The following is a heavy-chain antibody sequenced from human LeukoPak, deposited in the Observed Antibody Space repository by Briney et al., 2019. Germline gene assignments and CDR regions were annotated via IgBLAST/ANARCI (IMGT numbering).Heavy chain of an antibody. J-gene: IGHJ4*02. D-gene: IGHD1-26*01. V-gene: IGHV3-15*01. CDR3: VTVGAADY. CDR1: EFTFSNAW. CDR2: IKSKTDGGTR. Sequence: GGSLTPSCAASEFTFSNAWVSWVRQAPGKGLEWVGRIKSKTDGGTRDYTAPVKGRFTILRDDSKNRLYLQMNSLKTEDTAVYYCVTVGAADYWGQGTLVTVSS.